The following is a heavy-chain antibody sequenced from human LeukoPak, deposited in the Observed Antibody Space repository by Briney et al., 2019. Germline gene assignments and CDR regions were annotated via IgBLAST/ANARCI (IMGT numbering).Heavy chain of an antibody. J-gene: IGHJ4*01. D-gene: IGHD1-1*01. CDR3: ARDPLGTRPGFDY. Sequence: PGGSLRLSCAASGFTFTSYSMNWVRQVPGKGLVWVAVISYDGSNKYYADSVKGRFTISRDNSKDTLYLQMNSLRAEDTAVYYCARDPLGTRPGFDYWGQGTLVTVSS. V-gene: IGHV3-30*04. CDR1: GFTFTSYS. CDR2: ISYDGSNK.